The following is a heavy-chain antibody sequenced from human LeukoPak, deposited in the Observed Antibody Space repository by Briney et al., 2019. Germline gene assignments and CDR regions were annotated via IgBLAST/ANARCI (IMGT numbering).Heavy chain of an antibody. Sequence: GGSLRLSCAAPGFTFSSYAMTWVRQAPGKGLEWVSSIRGSGDRTYYADSVKGRFTLSRDNPKNTLYLQMNSLRAEDTAVYYCAKGAGTSKIGSFGYWGQGTLVTVSS. J-gene: IGHJ4*02. V-gene: IGHV3-23*01. CDR2: IRGSGDRT. D-gene: IGHD1-7*01. CDR1: GFTFSSYA. CDR3: AKGAGTSKIGSFGY.